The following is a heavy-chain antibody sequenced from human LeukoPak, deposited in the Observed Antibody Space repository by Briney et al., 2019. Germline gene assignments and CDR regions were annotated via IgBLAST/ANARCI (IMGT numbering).Heavy chain of an antibody. V-gene: IGHV3-30*04. J-gene: IGHJ4*02. CDR2: ISYDGSNK. CDR1: GFTFSSYA. Sequence: GGSLRLSCAASGFTFSSYAMHWVRQAPGKGLEWVGVISYDGSNKYYADSVKGRFTISRDNSKNTLYLQMNSLRAEDTAVYYCARDWTTVTHFDYWGQGTLVTVSS. CDR3: ARDWTTVTHFDY. D-gene: IGHD4-11*01.